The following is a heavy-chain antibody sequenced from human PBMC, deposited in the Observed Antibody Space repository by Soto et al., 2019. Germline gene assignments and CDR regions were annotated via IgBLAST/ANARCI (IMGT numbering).Heavy chain of an antibody. D-gene: IGHD2-15*01. V-gene: IGHV3-21*01. Sequence: EVQLVESGGGLVKPGGSLRLSCAASGFTFSSYGMNWVRQAPGKGLEWVSSISTTSNYIYDADSVKGRFTISRDNAKNSLYLQMNSLRAEDTAVYYCATHPECTGGRCDGWERKYFDNWGQGTLVTVSS. CDR1: GFTFSSYG. CDR2: ISTTSNYI. CDR3: ATHPECTGGRCDGWERKYFDN. J-gene: IGHJ4*02.